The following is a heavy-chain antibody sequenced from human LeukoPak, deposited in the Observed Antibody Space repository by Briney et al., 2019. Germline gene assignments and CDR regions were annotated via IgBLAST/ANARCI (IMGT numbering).Heavy chain of an antibody. CDR1: GYTFTKYG. J-gene: IGHJ4*02. V-gene: IGHV1-18*01. Sequence: ASVKVSCKASGYTFTKYGITWVRQVPGQGLEWMRWISTYNGNTNYAQKLQGRVTMTTDTSTSTAYMELRSLISDDAAVYYCARGDDYGDYWGLYWGQGTLVTVSS. D-gene: IGHD4-17*01. CDR2: ISTYNGNT. CDR3: ARGDDYGDYWGLY.